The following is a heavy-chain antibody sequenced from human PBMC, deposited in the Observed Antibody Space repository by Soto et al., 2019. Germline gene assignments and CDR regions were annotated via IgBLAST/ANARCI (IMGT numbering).Heavy chain of an antibody. CDR2: IYYSGST. J-gene: IGHJ4*02. CDR1: VGSISSYY. Sequence: QVQLQESGPGLVKPSETLSLTCTVSVGSISSYYWSWIRQPPGKGLEWIGYIYYSGSTNYNPSLKSRVTISVNTSKNQFSLMLSSVTAADTAVYYCASLWGCSVDYWGQGTLVTVSS. V-gene: IGHV4-59*08. CDR3: ASLWGCSVDY. D-gene: IGHD3-16*01.